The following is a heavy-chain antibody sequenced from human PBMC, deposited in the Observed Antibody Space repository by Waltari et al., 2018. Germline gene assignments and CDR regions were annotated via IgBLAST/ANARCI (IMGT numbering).Heavy chain of an antibody. CDR3: ARDAGDYSWFDP. CDR1: GGTFSSYT. Sequence: QVQLVQSGAEVKKPGSSVKVSCKASGGTFSSYTISWVRQAPGHGLECMGRIMPILGTANYAQKCQGGVTITAYKATRAAYMELSSLRSEDTAVYYWARDAGDYSWFDPWGQGTLVTVSS. CDR2: IMPILGTA. V-gene: IGHV1-69*08. J-gene: IGHJ5*02. D-gene: IGHD4-17*01.